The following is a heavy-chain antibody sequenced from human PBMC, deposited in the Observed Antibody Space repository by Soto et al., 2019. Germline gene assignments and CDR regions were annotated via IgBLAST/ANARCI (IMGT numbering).Heavy chain of an antibody. J-gene: IGHJ4*02. CDR3: AGGRSAGADY. CDR1: GGSISSSSYY. V-gene: IGHV4-39*01. D-gene: IGHD2-8*02. CDR2: IYYSGST. Sequence: PSETLSLTCPVSGGSISSSSYYWGWIRQPPGKGLEWIGSIYYSGSTYYNPSLKSRVTISVDTSKNQFSLKLSSVTAADTAVYYCAGGRSAGADYWGQGTLVTVSS.